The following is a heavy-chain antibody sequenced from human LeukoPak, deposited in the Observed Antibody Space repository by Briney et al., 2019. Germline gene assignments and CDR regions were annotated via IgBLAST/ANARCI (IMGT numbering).Heavy chain of an antibody. Sequence: PSETLSLTCTVAGGSISSYYWSWIRQPPGKGLEWIGYIYYSGTTNYNPSLKSRVTISVDTSKNQFSLKLSSVTAADTAVYYCARGVYIAAAQYGYWGQGTLVTVSS. D-gene: IGHD6-13*01. CDR1: GGSISSYY. CDR2: IYYSGTT. V-gene: IGHV4-59*01. CDR3: ARGVYIAAAQYGY. J-gene: IGHJ4*02.